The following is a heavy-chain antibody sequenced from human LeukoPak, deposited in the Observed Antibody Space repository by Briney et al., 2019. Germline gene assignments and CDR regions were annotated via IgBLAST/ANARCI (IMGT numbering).Heavy chain of an antibody. CDR1: GFTFSSYS. J-gene: IGHJ6*02. CDR3: ARDGWRHCSSTSCYDYHGMDV. D-gene: IGHD2-2*01. CDR2: ISSSSSYI. Sequence: GGSLRLSCAVSGFTFSSYSMNWVRQAPGKGLEWVSSISSSSSYIYHADSVKGRFTISRDNAKNSLYLQMNSLRAEDTAVYYCARDGWRHCSSTSCYDYHGMDVWGQGTTVTVSS. V-gene: IGHV3-21*01.